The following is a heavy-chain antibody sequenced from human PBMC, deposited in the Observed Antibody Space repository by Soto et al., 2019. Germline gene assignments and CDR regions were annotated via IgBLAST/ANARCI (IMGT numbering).Heavy chain of an antibody. Sequence: QVQLVESGGGLVKPGRSLRLSCAASGFTFSDYYMTWIRQAPGKGLEWVSSITSRGTTYYADSVKGRFSISRDNAKKSLFLQLNSLRAEDTAVYYCATDPDSSAYYDMDLWGQGTTVTVSS. V-gene: IGHV3-11*01. CDR3: ATDPDSSAYYDMDL. CDR1: GFTFSDYY. D-gene: IGHD3-22*01. CDR2: ITSRGTT. J-gene: IGHJ6*02.